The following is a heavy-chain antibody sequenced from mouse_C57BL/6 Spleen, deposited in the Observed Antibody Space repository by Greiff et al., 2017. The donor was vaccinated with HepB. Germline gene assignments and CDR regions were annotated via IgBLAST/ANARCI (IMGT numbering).Heavy chain of an antibody. J-gene: IGHJ3*01. D-gene: IGHD1-1*01. CDR3: ARNPPDYYGSSTPGFAY. CDR1: GYTFTSYW. V-gene: IGHV1-69*01. CDR2: IDPSDSYT. Sequence: QVQLQQPGAELVMPGASVKLSCKASGYTFTSYWMHWVKQRPGQGLEWIGEIDPSDSYTNYNQKFKGKSTLTVDKSSSTAYMQLSSLTSEDSAVYYCARNPPDYYGSSTPGFAYWGQGTLVTVSA.